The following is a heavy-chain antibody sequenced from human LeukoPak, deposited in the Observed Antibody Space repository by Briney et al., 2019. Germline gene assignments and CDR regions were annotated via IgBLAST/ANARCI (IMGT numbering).Heavy chain of an antibody. D-gene: IGHD2-2*02. V-gene: IGHV4-4*09. Sequence: SETLSLSCGVSGGSMSGYYWNWIRQPPGKGLEWIGYIYTSGSTNYNPSLKSRVTISVDTSKNQFSLKLSSVTAADTAVCYCARLGYCSSTSCYSPYFDYWGQGTLVTVSS. CDR3: ARLGYCSSTSCYSPYFDY. CDR1: GGSMSGYY. J-gene: IGHJ4*02. CDR2: IYTSGST.